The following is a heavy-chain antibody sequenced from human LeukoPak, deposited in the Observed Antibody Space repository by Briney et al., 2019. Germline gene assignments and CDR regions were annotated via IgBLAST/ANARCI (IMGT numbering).Heavy chain of an antibody. Sequence: ASVKVSCKASGYTFTGYYMHWVRQAPGQGLEWMGWINPNSGGTNYAQKFQGRVTMTRDTSISTAYMELSRLRSDDTAVYYCARGRVQLEDRPIFDYWGQGTLVTVSS. CDR2: INPNSGGT. V-gene: IGHV1-2*02. J-gene: IGHJ4*02. CDR1: GYTFTGYY. CDR3: ARGRVQLEDRPIFDY. D-gene: IGHD1-1*01.